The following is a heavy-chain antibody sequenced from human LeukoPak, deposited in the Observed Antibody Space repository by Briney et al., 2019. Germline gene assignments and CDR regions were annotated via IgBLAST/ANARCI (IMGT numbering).Heavy chain of an antibody. J-gene: IGHJ4*02. V-gene: IGHV1-18*01. Sequence: GASVKVSCKASGYTFTSYGISWVRQAPGQGLEWMGWISAYNGNTNYAQKLQGRVTMTTDTSTSTAYMELRSLRSDDTAVYYCARTAETIYYYDSSGYEPTFDYWGRGTLVTVSS. CDR1: GYTFTSYG. D-gene: IGHD3-22*01. CDR2: ISAYNGNT. CDR3: ARTAETIYYYDSSGYEPTFDY.